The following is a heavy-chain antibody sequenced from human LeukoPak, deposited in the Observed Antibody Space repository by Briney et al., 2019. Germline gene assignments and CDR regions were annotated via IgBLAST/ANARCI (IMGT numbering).Heavy chain of an antibody. Sequence: ASVKVSCKASGYTFTSYYMHWVRQAPGQGLEWMGIINPSGGSTSYAQKFQGRVTITRDTSTSTVYMELSSLRSEDTAVYYCARGSSGSYAIYYYYGMDVWGQGTTVTVSS. CDR3: ARGSSGSYAIYYYYGMDV. V-gene: IGHV1-46*01. CDR2: INPSGGST. D-gene: IGHD1-26*01. J-gene: IGHJ6*02. CDR1: GYTFTSYY.